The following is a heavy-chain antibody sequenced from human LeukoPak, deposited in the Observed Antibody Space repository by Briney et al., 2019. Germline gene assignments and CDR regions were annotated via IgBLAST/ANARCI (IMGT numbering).Heavy chain of an antibody. D-gene: IGHD6-19*01. V-gene: IGHV3-23*01. CDR2: ISDSGGST. Sequence: SGGSLRLSCAAPGFTFSNYDMSWVRQAPGKGLEWVSSISDSGGSTYYADSVKGRFTISRDNSKNTLYLQMTNLRAADTAVYYCAKDLSRAVAADWFDPWDQGSLVTVSS. J-gene: IGHJ5*02. CDR3: AKDLSRAVAADWFDP. CDR1: GFTFSNYD.